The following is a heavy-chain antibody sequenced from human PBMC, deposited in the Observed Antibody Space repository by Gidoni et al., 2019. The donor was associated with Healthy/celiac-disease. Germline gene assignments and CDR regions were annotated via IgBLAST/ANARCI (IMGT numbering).Heavy chain of an antibody. CDR3: AKDLGYSSSWYVFDY. CDR1: GFTFSSYG. J-gene: IGHJ4*02. CDR2: ISYDGSNK. D-gene: IGHD6-13*01. Sequence: QVQLVGSGGGVVQPGRSLRLSCAASGFTFSSYGMHWVRQAPGKGLEWVAVISYDGSNKYYADSVKGRFTISRDNSKNTLYLQMNSLRAEDTAVYYCAKDLGYSSSWYVFDYWGQGTLVTVSS. V-gene: IGHV3-30*18.